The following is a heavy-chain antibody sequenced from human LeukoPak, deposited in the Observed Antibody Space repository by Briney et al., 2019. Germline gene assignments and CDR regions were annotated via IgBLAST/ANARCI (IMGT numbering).Heavy chain of an antibody. D-gene: IGHD1-1*01. J-gene: IGHJ3*02. CDR2: ISGSGGST. CDR1: GFTFSSYA. CDR3: AKSLFTSATGTGRAFHI. V-gene: IGHV3-23*01. Sequence: GGSLRLSCAASGFTFSSYAMSWVRQAPGKGLEWVSAISGSGGSTYYADSVKGRFTISRDNSKNTLYLQMNSLRAEDTAVYYCAKSLFTSATGTGRAFHIWGQGTMVTVSS.